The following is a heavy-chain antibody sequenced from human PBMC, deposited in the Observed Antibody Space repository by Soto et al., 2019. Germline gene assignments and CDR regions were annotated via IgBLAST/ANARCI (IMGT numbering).Heavy chain of an antibody. CDR1: GFTFSTYW. Sequence: EVQLVESGGGLVQPGGSLRLSCAASGFTFSTYWMHWVRQAPGTGLVWVSRINSDGSITNYADAVKGRFSISRDNAKNTLYLQMNSLGAEDTAVYYCARSTLQNYFDYWGQGTLVSVSS. J-gene: IGHJ4*02. CDR3: ARSTLQNYFDY. V-gene: IGHV3-74*01. CDR2: INSDGSIT.